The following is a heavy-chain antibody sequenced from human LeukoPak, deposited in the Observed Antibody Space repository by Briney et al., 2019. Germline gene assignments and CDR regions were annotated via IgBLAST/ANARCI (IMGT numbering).Heavy chain of an antibody. D-gene: IGHD6-19*01. J-gene: IGHJ4*02. CDR3: ARDDSVVGTAYDY. CDR2: INHSGSS. Sequence: KPSETLSLTCAVYGGSFSGYYWSWIRQPPGKGLEWIGEINHSGSSKYNPTLKSRVTISVDTSKNQFSLKPRSVTAADTAVYYCARDDSVVGTAYDYWGQGTLVTVSS. CDR1: GGSFSGYY. V-gene: IGHV4-34*01.